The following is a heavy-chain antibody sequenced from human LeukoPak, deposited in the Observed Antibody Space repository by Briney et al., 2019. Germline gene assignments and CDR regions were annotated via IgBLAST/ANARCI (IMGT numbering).Heavy chain of an antibody. CDR2: ILPSFGTA. J-gene: IGHJ4*02. Sequence: ATVKVSCKVSGGSFTNNAISWVRQAPGQGPEWMGRILPSFGTAEYAERFQDRFTITADKSTSTAYMELTSLKVEDTALYFCARGKGFVGHFDFWGQGTLVSVSS. D-gene: IGHD3-3*01. CDR3: ARGKGFVGHFDF. CDR1: GGSFTNNA. V-gene: IGHV1-69*06.